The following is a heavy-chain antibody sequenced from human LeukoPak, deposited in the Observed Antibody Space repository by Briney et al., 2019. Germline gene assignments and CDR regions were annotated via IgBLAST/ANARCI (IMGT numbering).Heavy chain of an antibody. J-gene: IGHJ6*02. D-gene: IGHD3-22*01. CDR1: GFAFSSYA. CDR2: ISGSGGST. Sequence: GGSLRLSCAASGFAFSSYAMSWVRQAPGKGLEWVSAISGSGGSTYYADSVKGRFTISRDNSKITLYLQMNSLRAEDTAGYYCAKDLSVGYYYDSSGPRRGYYYYGMHVWGQGTTVTVSS. V-gene: IGHV3-23*01. CDR3: AKDLSVGYYYDSSGPRRGYYYYGMHV.